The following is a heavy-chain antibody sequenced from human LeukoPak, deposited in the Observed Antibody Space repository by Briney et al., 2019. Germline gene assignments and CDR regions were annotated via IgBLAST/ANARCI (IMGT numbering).Heavy chain of an antibody. CDR3: AREPTENCGGDCYHLDY. V-gene: IGHV1-2*02. D-gene: IGHD2-21*02. Sequence: ASVKVSCKASGYTFTAYYMHWVRQAPGQGLEWMGWVNPNSGGTYYAQKFQGRVTMTRDTSISTAYMELSRLGSDDTAVYYCAREPTENCGGDCYHLDYWGQGTLVTVSS. CDR2: VNPNSGGT. CDR1: GYTFTAYY. J-gene: IGHJ4*02.